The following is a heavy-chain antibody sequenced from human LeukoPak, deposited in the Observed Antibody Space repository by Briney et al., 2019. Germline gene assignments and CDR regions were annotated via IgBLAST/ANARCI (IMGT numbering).Heavy chain of an antibody. CDR1: GFTFDDYA. V-gene: IGHV3-9*01. D-gene: IGHD5-12*01. Sequence: GRSLRLSCAASGFTFDDYAMHWVRQAPGKGLEWVSGISWNSGSIGYADSVKGRFTISRDNAKNSLYLQMNSLRAEDTAVYYCAREGLRYYYYGMGVWGQGTTVTVSS. CDR3: AREGLRYYYYGMGV. J-gene: IGHJ6*02. CDR2: ISWNSGSI.